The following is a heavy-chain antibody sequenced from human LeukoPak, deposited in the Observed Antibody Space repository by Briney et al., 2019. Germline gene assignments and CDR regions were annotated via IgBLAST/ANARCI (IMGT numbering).Heavy chain of an antibody. CDR3: ARGPLRESNYWFDP. V-gene: IGHV1-69*02. CDR1: GGTFSSYT. CDR2: IIPILGIA. Sequence: SVKVSCKASGGTFSSYTISWVRQAPGQGLEWMGRIIPILGIANYAQKFQGRVTITADKSTSTAYMELSSLRSEDTAVYYCARGPLRESNYWFDPWGQGTLVTVSS. J-gene: IGHJ5*02. D-gene: IGHD4-11*01.